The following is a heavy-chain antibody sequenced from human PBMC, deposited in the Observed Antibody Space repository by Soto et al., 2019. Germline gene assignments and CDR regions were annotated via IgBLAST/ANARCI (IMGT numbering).Heavy chain of an antibody. CDR2: IYYSGST. CDR3: AGGKKINWFDP. J-gene: IGHJ5*02. Sequence: SETLSLTCTVSGGSISSGDYYWSWIRQPPGKGLEWIGYIYYSGSTYYNPSLKSRVTISVDTSKNQFSLKLSSVTAADTAVYYCAGGKKINWFDPWGQGTLVTVSS. D-gene: IGHD2-15*01. CDR1: GGSISSGDYY. V-gene: IGHV4-30-4*01.